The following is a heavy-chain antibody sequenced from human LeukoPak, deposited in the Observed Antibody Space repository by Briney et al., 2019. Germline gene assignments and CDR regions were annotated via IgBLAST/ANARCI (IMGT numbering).Heavy chain of an antibody. D-gene: IGHD1-7*01. CDR2: MNPNSGNT. J-gene: IGHJ4*02. V-gene: IGHV1-8*01. CDR1: GYTFTSYD. CDR3: ARFDTITGTTDS. Sequence: ASVKVSCKASGYTFTSYDINWVRQATGQGLEWMGWMNPNSGNTGYAQKFQGRVTMTRDTSISTAYMELSRLRSDDTAVYYCARFDTITGTTDSWGQGTLVTVSS.